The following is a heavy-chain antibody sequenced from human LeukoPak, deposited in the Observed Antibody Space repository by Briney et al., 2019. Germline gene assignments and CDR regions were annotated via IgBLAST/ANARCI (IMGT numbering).Heavy chain of an antibody. CDR1: GFTFSAYW. D-gene: IGHD3-10*01. CDR3: TTDYGSGSYRYFNY. CDR2: INSDGSST. J-gene: IGHJ4*02. Sequence: QPGGSLRLSCAASGFTFSAYWMHWVRQGPGKGLVWVSRINSDGSSTSYADSVKGRFTISRDNAKNTLYLQMNSLKSEDTAVYYCTTDYGSGSYRYFNYWGQGTLVTVSS. V-gene: IGHV3-74*01.